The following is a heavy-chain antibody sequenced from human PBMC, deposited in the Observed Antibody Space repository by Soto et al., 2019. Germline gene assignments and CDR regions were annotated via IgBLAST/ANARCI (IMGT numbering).Heavy chain of an antibody. J-gene: IGHJ4*02. V-gene: IGHV4-39*01. CDR2: IYYSGST. CDR1: GGSISSSSYY. Sequence: QLQLQESGPGLVKPSETLSLTCTVSGGSISSSSYYWGWIRQPPGKGLEWIGSIYYSGSTYYNPSLKSRVTISVDTSKNQFSLKLSSVTAADTAVYYCARIPAIRYLRYFDYWGQGTLVTVSS. D-gene: IGHD3-9*01. CDR3: ARIPAIRYLRYFDY.